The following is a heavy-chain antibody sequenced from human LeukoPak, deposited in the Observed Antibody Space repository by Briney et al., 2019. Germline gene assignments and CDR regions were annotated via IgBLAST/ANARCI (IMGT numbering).Heavy chain of an antibody. CDR3: ARSVDKHFDY. J-gene: IGHJ4*02. Sequence: GGALRLSCAASGFTFSDYRMHWVRQAPGKGLVWVSRINSDVTSTNYADSVKGRFTISRDNAKSTVYLQMNSLRAEETALYYFARSVDKHFDYRGEGALVAVSS. CDR1: GFTFSDYR. V-gene: IGHV3-74*01. CDR2: INSDVTST. D-gene: IGHD2-15*01.